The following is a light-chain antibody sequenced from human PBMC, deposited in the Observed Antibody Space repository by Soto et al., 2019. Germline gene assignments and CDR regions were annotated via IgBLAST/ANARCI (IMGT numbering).Light chain of an antibody. Sequence: LVLTQSPVTLSFSPWARATLSFRASHIVSTYLAWYRQVPGQPPRLLIYDTTNRAAGIPPRFCGSRSGTDFTLTISSVEPEDFALYYCHQRNTFGQGTRLEIK. J-gene: IGKJ5*01. CDR2: DTT. CDR3: HQRNT. V-gene: IGKV3-11*01. CDR1: HIVSTY.